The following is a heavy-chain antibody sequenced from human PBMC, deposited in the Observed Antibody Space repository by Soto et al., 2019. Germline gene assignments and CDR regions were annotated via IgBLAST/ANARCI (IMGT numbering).Heavy chain of an antibody. Sequence: EVQLVESGGGLVQPGRSLRLSCAASGFTFDYYAMHWVRQAPGKGLEWVSGISWNSGSIGYGDSVKGRFTISRDNAKNSLYLQMNSLRAEDTALYYCAKGEPQMVLIRGANWFDRWGQGTLVNVYS. CDR2: ISWNSGSI. CDR1: GFTFDYYA. V-gene: IGHV3-9*01. CDR3: AKGEPQMVLIRGANWFDR. J-gene: IGHJ5*02. D-gene: IGHD3-9*01.